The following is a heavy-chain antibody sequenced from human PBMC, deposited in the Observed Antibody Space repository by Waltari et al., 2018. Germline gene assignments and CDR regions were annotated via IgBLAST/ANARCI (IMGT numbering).Heavy chain of an antibody. CDR2: ISSSSSTI. Sequence: EVQLVESGGGLVQPGGSLRLSCAASGFTFSSYSMTWVRQAPGKGLEWVSYISSSSSTIYYADSVKGRFTISRDNAKNSLYLQMNSLRAEDTAVYYCARESHFWSGYYDNWFDPWGQGTLVTVSS. D-gene: IGHD3-3*02. CDR3: ARESHFWSGYYDNWFDP. J-gene: IGHJ5*02. V-gene: IGHV3-48*01. CDR1: GFTFSSYS.